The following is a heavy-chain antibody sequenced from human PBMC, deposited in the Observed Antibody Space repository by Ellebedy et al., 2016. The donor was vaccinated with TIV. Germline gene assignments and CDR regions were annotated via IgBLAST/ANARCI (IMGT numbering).Heavy chain of an antibody. V-gene: IGHV3-48*01. Sequence: PGGSLRLSCAASGFTFSSYSMNWVRQAPGKGLEWVSYISSSSSTIYYADSVKGRFTISRDNAKNSLYLQMNSLRAEDTAVYYCARRIVPPPRAFDLWGQGTLVTVSS. J-gene: IGHJ3*01. D-gene: IGHD1-26*01. CDR1: GFTFSSYS. CDR2: ISSSSSTI. CDR3: ARRIVPPPRAFDL.